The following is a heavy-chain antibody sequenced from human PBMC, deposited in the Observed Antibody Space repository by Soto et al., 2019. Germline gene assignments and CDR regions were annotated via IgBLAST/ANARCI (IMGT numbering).Heavy chain of an antibody. CDR3: ARYRREGVAGYTLDN. CDR2: VYNSGST. D-gene: IGHD2-15*01. Sequence: AETLSLTCTASGGTISSNYLTWIRQPPGKGLEWIGNVYNSGSTNYNPCLKSRVTNSEDTSKCQLSLKVSSMTAAVSAVYYCARYRREGVAGYTLDNWGRGILVTVSS. CDR1: GGTISSNY. V-gene: IGHV4-59*01. J-gene: IGHJ4*01.